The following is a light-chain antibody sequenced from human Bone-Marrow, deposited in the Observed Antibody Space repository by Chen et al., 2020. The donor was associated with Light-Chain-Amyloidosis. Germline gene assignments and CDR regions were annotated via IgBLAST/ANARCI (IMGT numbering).Light chain of an antibody. CDR2: EDD. Sequence: NFMLTQPHSVSESPWTTVIISCTRSSGSIATNYVQWYQQRPGSSPTTVIYEDDQRPSGVPDRFSGSIDRSSNSASLIISGLKTEDEADYYCQSYQGSSQGVFGGGTKLTVL. CDR1: SGSIATNY. J-gene: IGLJ3*02. CDR3: QSYQGSSQGV. V-gene: IGLV6-57*01.